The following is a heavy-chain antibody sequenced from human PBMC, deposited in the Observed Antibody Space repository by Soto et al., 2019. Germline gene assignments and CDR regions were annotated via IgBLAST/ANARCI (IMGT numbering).Heavy chain of an antibody. CDR2: IRSSGNTI. CDR1: EFTFSDYY. D-gene: IGHD3-22*01. V-gene: IGHV3-11*01. J-gene: IGHJ4*02. CDR3: AKMSSENYYDPVFS. Sequence: QVQLVESGGGLAKTSGSLRIACAASEFTFSDYYMRWVRQAPGKGLEWVSYIRSSGNTIYYADSVKGRFTISRDNAKNSVYLQMNSLRAEDTALYFCAKMSSENYYDPVFSWGQGTLVTVSS.